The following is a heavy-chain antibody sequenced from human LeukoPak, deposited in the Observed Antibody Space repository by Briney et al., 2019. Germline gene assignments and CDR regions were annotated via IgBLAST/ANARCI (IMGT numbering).Heavy chain of an antibody. CDR2: ISYDGSNK. J-gene: IGHJ4*02. CDR1: GFTFSSYG. D-gene: IGHD2-21*02. Sequence: GGSLRLPCAASGFTFSSYGMHWVRQAPGKGLEWVAVISYDGSNKYYADSVKGRFTISRDNSKNTLYLQMNSLRAEDTAVYYCAKVYCGGDCYSVQAFDYWGQGTLVTVSS. V-gene: IGHV3-30*18. CDR3: AKVYCGGDCYSVQAFDY.